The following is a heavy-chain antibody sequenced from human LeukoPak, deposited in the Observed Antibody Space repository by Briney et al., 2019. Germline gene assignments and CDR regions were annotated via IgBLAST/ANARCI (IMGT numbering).Heavy chain of an antibody. CDR1: GYTFTSYY. CDR3: ARDLRIDSNWFDP. V-gene: IGHV1-46*01. J-gene: IGHJ5*02. CDR2: IIPSGGST. Sequence: ASVKVSCKASGYTFTSYYIHWVRQAPGQGLEWMGVIIPSGGSTSYAPRFQGRVTMTRDTSTSTLYMELSSLKSEDTAVYYCARDLRIDSNWFDPWGQGTLVSVSS. D-gene: IGHD2-15*01.